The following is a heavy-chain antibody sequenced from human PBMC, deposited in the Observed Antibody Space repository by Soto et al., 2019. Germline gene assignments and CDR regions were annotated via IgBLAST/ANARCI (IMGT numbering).Heavy chain of an antibody. CDR3: AKDLYSSGWYNYFDP. D-gene: IGHD6-19*01. CDR1: GFTFSTYG. CDR2: ISNDGSDK. V-gene: IGHV3-30*18. J-gene: IGHJ5*02. Sequence: QVQLVESGGGVVQPGRSLRLSCEVSGFTFSTYGMHWVRQAPGKGLEWVTMISNDGSDKYYADSVKDRFTISRDNSKNTLFLQMNSLRAEDTGVYYCAKDLYSSGWYNYFDPWGQGTLVTVSS.